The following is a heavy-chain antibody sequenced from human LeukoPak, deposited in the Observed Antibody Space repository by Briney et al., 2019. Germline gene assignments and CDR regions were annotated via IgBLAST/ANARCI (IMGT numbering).Heavy chain of an antibody. D-gene: IGHD3-10*01. CDR3: ARDSGSGTQGDY. V-gene: IGHV1-2*02. CDR2: INPNSGGI. Sequence: GASVKVSCKASGYTFTGYYMHWVRQAPGQGLEWMGWINPNSGGINYAQKFQGRVTMTRDTSISTAYMELSRLRSDDTAVYYCARDSGSGTQGDYWGQGTLVTVSS. CDR1: GYTFTGYY. J-gene: IGHJ4*02.